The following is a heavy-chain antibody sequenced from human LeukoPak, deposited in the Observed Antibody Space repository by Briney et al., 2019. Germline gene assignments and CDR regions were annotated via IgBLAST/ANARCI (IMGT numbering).Heavy chain of an antibody. CDR1: GGSTNTGTKY. D-gene: IGHD6-19*01. V-gene: IGHV4-39*07. CDR3: ARGVVVLKTKLGGWEY. J-gene: IGHJ4*02. Sequence: SETLSLTCAVSGGSTNTGTKYWGWIRQPPGKTLEWIGTIYYDGNTYYNPSLKSRLTISIDTSRNQFSLRLTSVTAADTALYYCARGVVVLKTKLGGWEYWGPRTLVTVSS. CDR2: IYYDGNT.